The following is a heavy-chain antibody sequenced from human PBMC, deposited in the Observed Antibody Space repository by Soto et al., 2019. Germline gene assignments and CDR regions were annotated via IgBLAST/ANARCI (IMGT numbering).Heavy chain of an antibody. Sequence: GGSLRLSCAASGFTFDDYAMHWVRQAPGKGLEWVSGISWGSGSIAYADSVKDRFTISRDNAKNSLYLQMNSLRAEDTALYYCASAAVTAPDYWGQGTSVTV. CDR3: ASAAVTAPDY. D-gene: IGHD2-21*02. J-gene: IGHJ4*02. CDR1: GFTFDDYA. V-gene: IGHV3-9*01. CDR2: ISWGSGSI.